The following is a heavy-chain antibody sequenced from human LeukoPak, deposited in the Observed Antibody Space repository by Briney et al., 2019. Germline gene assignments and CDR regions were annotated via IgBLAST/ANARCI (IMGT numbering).Heavy chain of an antibody. V-gene: IGHV3-53*01. CDR2: IYSDGKT. D-gene: IGHD5-12*01. J-gene: IGHJ4*02. Sequence: PGGVLRPCRAASGFSVSTNYMRWGRPAPGKGQGLGAVIYSDGKTYYAAYVKGCFTISRDNSKNTLWLQMNSLRAEDTAVYYCARIHSGDDFWGQGTLVTVSS. CDR1: GFSVSTNY. CDR3: ARIHSGDDF.